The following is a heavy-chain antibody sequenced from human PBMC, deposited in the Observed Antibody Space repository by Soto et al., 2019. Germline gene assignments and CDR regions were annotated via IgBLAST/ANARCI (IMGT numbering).Heavy chain of an antibody. CDR3: ARLGTAMVQGWFDP. D-gene: IGHD5-18*01. Sequence: SETLSLTCTVSGGSISSSSYYWGWIRQPPGKGLEWIGSIYYSGSTYYNPSLKSRVTISVDTSKNQFSLKLSSVTAADTAVYYCARLGTAMVQGWFDPWGQGTLVTVSS. J-gene: IGHJ5*02. CDR1: GGSISSSSYY. CDR2: IYYSGST. V-gene: IGHV4-39*01.